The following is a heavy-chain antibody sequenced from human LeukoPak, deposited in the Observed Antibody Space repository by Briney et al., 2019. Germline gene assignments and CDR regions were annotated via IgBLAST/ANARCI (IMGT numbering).Heavy chain of an antibody. J-gene: IGHJ4*02. V-gene: IGHV3-23*01. CDR1: GFTFSSYA. D-gene: IGHD3-10*01. CDR2: ISGGGIGT. CDR3: AKGSGSGTHLPSARFDY. Sequence: PGGSLRLSCAASGFTFSSYAMSWVRQAPGKGLEWVAYISGGGIGTYYADAVKGRFTISRDNSKNMMSVEMNSLRDDDTAAYFCAKGSGSGTHLPSARFDYWGQGTTVTVSS.